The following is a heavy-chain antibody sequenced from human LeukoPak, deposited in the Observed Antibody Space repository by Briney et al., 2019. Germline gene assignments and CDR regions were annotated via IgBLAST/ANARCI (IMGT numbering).Heavy chain of an antibody. CDR2: INPNSGGT. D-gene: IGHD4-17*01. CDR3: ARGATVTRYYYYYYYMDV. J-gene: IGHJ6*03. V-gene: IGHV1-2*02. CDR1: GYTFTGYY. Sequence: ASVKVSCKASGYTFTGYYMHWVRQAPGQGLEWMGWINPNSGGTNYAQKFQGRVTVTRDTSISTAYMELSRLRSDDTAVYYCARGATVTRYYYYYYYMDVWGKGTTVTVSS.